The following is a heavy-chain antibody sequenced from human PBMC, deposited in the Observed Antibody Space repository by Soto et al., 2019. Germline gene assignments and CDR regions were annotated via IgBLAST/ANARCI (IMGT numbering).Heavy chain of an antibody. CDR2: IYYSGST. J-gene: IGHJ5*02. CDR3: GREGCSGGSCYSRWFDP. CDR1: GGSISSYY. Sequence: PSETLSLTCTVSGGSISSYYWSWIRQPPGKGLEWIGYIYYSGSTNYNPSLKSRVTISVDTSKNQFSLKVSSVTAADTAVYYCGREGCSGGSCYSRWFDPWGQGPLVTVSS. V-gene: IGHV4-59*01. D-gene: IGHD2-15*01.